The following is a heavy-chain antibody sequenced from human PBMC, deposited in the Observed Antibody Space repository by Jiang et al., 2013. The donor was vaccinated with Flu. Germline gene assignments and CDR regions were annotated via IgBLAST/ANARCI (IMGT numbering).Heavy chain of an antibody. D-gene: IGHD3-22*01. J-gene: IGHJ3*02. CDR2: IYPGDSDT. CDR1: GYSFTSYW. V-gene: IGHV5-51*01. Sequence: VQLVESGAEVKKPGESLKISCKGSGYSFTSYWIGWVRQMPGKGLEWMGIIYPGDSDTRYSPSFQGQVTISADKSISTAYLQWSSLKASDTAMYYCATSPQTPSTMRQEAFDIWGQGTMVTVSS. CDR3: ATSPQTPSTMRQEAFDI.